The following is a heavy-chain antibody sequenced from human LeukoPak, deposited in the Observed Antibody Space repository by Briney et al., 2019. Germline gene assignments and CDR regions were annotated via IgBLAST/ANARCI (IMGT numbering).Heavy chain of an antibody. CDR1: GFTFSSYA. V-gene: IGHV3-30*14. J-gene: IGHJ3*01. D-gene: IGHD3-22*01. CDR3: ARGLFLSGYLDAFDL. Sequence: GRSLRLSCEASGFTFSSYAMHWVRQAPGKGVEWVAVILYDGSNKYYADSVRGRCTISRDNSKNTLYLQMNSLRVEDTAVYYCARGLFLSGYLDAFDLWGQGTVVTVSS. CDR2: ILYDGSNK.